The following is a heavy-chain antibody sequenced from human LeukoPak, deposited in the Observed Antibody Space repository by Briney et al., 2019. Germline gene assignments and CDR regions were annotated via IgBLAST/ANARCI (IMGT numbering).Heavy chain of an antibody. V-gene: IGHV1-46*01. Sequence: ASVKVSCKASGGTFSSYAISWVRQAPGQGLEWMGMINPSGGSTTYAQKFQGRVTMTRDMSTSTLYMELSSLTSEDTAVYYCARTRGYYFDYWGQGTLVTVSS. CDR1: GGTFSSYA. J-gene: IGHJ4*02. CDR2: INPSGGST. CDR3: ARTRGYYFDY.